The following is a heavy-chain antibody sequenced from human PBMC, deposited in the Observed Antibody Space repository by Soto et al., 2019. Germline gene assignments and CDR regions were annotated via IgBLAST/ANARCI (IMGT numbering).Heavy chain of an antibody. Sequence: SETLSLTCAVYGGSFSGYYWSWIRQPPGKGLEWIGEINHRGNTKHNPSLKRRVTMSVDTSKNHFSLNLNSVTAADTAVYFCAGKLGDFYYYGMDIWGQGTTVTV. D-gene: IGHD3-10*01. CDR1: GGSFSGYY. V-gene: IGHV4-34*01. CDR3: AGKLGDFYYYGMDI. CDR2: INHRGNT. J-gene: IGHJ6*02.